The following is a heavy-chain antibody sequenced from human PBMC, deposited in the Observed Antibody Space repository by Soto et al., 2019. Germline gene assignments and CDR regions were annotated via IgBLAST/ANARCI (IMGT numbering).Heavy chain of an antibody. V-gene: IGHV4-34*01. CDR3: AHRSSGYSAWFDP. Sequence: NPSETLSLTCAVYGGSFSGYYWSWIRQPPGKGLEWIGEINHSGSTNYNPSLKSRVTISVDTSMNQFSLKLSSVTAADTAVYYCAHRSSGYSAWFDPWGQGTLVTVSS. CDR1: GGSFSGYY. J-gene: IGHJ5*02. CDR2: INHSGST. D-gene: IGHD3-22*01.